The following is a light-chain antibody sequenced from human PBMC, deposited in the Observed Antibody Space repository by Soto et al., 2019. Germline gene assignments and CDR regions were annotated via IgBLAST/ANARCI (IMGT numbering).Light chain of an antibody. J-gene: IGKJ1*01. CDR2: KTS. CDR3: QHCPDYSWT. CDR1: QSLTMW. V-gene: IGKV1-5*03. Sequence: DIHMTQSPSTLSASVGDRVTITCRASQSLTMWLARYQQKPGKAPNLLIYKTSSLESGVPSRFSGSGSGTEFTLTICSLQPDDFATYYCQHCPDYSWTFGQGTKLEVK.